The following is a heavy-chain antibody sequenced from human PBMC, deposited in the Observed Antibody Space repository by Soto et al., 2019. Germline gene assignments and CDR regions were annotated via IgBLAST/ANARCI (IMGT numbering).Heavy chain of an antibody. CDR1: GFTFSSYW. CDR3: ARARYSSSWYGGFDY. D-gene: IGHD6-13*01. J-gene: IGHJ4*02. V-gene: IGHV3-74*01. CDR2: INSDGSST. Sequence: GGSLRLSCAASGFTFSSYWIHWVRQAPGKGLVWVSRINSDGSSTSYADSVKGRFTISRDNATSTVYMELSSLRSEDTAVYYCARARYSSSWYGGFDYWGQGTLVTVSS.